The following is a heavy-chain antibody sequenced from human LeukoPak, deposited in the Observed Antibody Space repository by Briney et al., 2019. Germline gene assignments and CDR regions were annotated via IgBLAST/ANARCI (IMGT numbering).Heavy chain of an antibody. V-gene: IGHV3-23*01. CDR2: ISGGGGST. CDR1: GFTFSSYA. J-gene: IGHJ4*02. D-gene: IGHD3-3*01. Sequence: GGSLRLSCAASGFTFSSYAMSWVRQAPGKGLEWVSAISGGGGSTYYADSVKGRFTISRDNSKNTLYLQMNSLRSDDTAVYYCAREYADFWSGYYDYWGQGTLVTVSS. CDR3: AREYADFWSGYYDY.